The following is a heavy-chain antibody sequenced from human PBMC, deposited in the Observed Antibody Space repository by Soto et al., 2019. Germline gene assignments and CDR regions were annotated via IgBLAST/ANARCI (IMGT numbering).Heavy chain of an antibody. J-gene: IGHJ6*02. CDR2: IKSKTDGGTT. V-gene: IGHV3-15*01. CDR3: TTDVQQPPQWLVDYYYYGMDV. Sequence: SLRLSCAASGFTFSNAWMSWVRQAPGKGLEWVGRIKSKTDGGTTDYAAPVKSRFTISRDDSKNTLYLQMISLKTEDTAVYYCTTDVQQPPQWLVDYYYYGMDVWGQGTTVTVSS. D-gene: IGHD6-19*01. CDR1: GFTFSNAW.